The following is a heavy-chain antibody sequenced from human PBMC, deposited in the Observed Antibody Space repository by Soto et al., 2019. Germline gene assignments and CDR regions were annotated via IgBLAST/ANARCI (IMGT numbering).Heavy chain of an antibody. CDR1: GYTFTTYS. D-gene: IGHD2-2*01. Sequence: ASVKVSCKASGYTFTTYSMHWVRQAPGQRLEWMGWIHAGNGNTEHSQKFQGRVTITRDTSASTAYLELGSLRSEDTAVYYCARAACSSTSCYNYYAYGMDVWGQGTAVTVSS. CDR3: ARAACSSTSCYNYYAYGMDV. CDR2: IHAGNGNT. J-gene: IGHJ6*02. V-gene: IGHV1-3*01.